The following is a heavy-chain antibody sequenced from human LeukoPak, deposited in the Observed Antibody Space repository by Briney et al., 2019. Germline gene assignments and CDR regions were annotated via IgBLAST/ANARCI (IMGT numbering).Heavy chain of an antibody. J-gene: IGHJ5*02. CDR3: ARPLGRGNCGELSYNWFDP. V-gene: IGHV1-18*01. CDR2: ISAYNGNT. CDR1: GYTFTSYG. Sequence: ASVKVSCKASGYTFTSYGISWVRQAPGQGLEWMGWISAYNGNTNYAQKLQGRVTMTTDTSTSTAYMELRSLRSDDTAVYYCARPLGRGNCGELSYNWFDPWGQGTLVTVSS. D-gene: IGHD3-10*01.